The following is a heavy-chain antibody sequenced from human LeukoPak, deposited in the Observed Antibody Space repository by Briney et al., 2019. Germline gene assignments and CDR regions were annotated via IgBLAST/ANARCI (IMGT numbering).Heavy chain of an antibody. CDR2: IIPILGIA. V-gene: IGHV1-69*04. Sequence: GASVKVSRKASGGTFSSYTISWVRQAPGQGLEWMGRIIPILGIANYAQKFQGRVTITADKSTSTAYMELSSLRSEDTAVYYCARDPSPLPYTNWFDPWGQGTLVTVSS. D-gene: IGHD3-9*01. CDR3: ARDPSPLPYTNWFDP. CDR1: GGTFSSYT. J-gene: IGHJ5*02.